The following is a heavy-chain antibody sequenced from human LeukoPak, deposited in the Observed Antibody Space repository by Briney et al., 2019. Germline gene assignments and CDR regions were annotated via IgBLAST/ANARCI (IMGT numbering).Heavy chain of an antibody. V-gene: IGHV3-48*01. CDR2: ISSGGITI. CDR3: ARVRGSSSSPPDV. J-gene: IGHJ6*04. D-gene: IGHD3-10*01. Sequence: PGGSLRLSCATSGFTFNSYNMNWVRQAPGRGLEWVSYISSGGITIYYEDSVKGRFTISRDNAKNSLYLHMNSLRVEDTAVYYCARVRGSSSSPPDVWGKGTTVIVAS. CDR1: GFTFNSYN.